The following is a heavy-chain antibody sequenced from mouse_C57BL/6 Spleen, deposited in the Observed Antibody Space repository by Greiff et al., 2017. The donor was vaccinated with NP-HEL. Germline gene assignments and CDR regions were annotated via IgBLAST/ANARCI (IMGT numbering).Heavy chain of an antibody. CDR1: GFSLTSYG. CDR3: ARAHYYGSSPYYAMDY. V-gene: IGHV2-2*01. D-gene: IGHD1-1*01. Sequence: VMLVESGPGLVQPSQSLSITCTVSGFSLTSYGVHWVRQSPGKGLEWLGVIWSGGSTDYNAAFISRLSISKDNSKSQVFFKMNSLQADDTAIYYCARAHYYGSSPYYAMDYWGQGTSVTVSS. CDR2: IWSGGST. J-gene: IGHJ4*01.